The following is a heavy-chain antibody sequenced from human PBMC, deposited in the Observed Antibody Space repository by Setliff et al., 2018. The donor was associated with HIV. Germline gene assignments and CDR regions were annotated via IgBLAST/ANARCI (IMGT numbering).Heavy chain of an antibody. CDR2: IYHSGST. D-gene: IGHD5-18*01. CDR3: ARERSRGYTDPPRFDY. CDR1: GGSISSYY. Sequence: SETLSLTCTVSGGSISSYYWSWIRQPPGKGLEWIGYIYHSGSTYYNPSLQSRVTISIDRSKNQFSLKLSSVTAADTAVYYCARERSRGYTDPPRFDYWGQGTLVTSPQ. V-gene: IGHV4-59*04. J-gene: IGHJ4*02.